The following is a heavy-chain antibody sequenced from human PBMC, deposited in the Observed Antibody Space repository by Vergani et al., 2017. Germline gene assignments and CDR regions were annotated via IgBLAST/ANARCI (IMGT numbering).Heavy chain of an antibody. CDR3: ARIIVVVPAHHPRSPYYYYMDV. CDR2: ISAYSGET. CDR1: RYPFSRYG. Sequence: QAQLVQSGAEVKKPGASVRVSCKASRYPFSRYGISWVRQAPGQGLEWMGWISAYSGETRYARSLQGRVTMTTDASTNTAYMSLRSLRSDDTAVYYCARIIVVVPAHHPRSPYYYYMDVWGKGTTVTVSS. D-gene: IGHD2-2*01. J-gene: IGHJ6*03. V-gene: IGHV1-18*01.